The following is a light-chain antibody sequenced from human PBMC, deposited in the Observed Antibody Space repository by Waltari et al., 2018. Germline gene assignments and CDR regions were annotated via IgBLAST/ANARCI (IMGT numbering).Light chain of an antibody. CDR3: QQRSNWPGYS. CDR2: DAS. J-gene: IGKJ2*03. CDR1: QSVSSY. Sequence: ENVLTQSPATLSLSPGERATLSCRAGQSVSSYLAWYQQKPGQAPRLLIYDASTRATGIPARFSGSESGTDFTLTISSLEPEDSAVYYCQQRSNWPGYSFGQGTKLEIK. V-gene: IGKV3-11*01.